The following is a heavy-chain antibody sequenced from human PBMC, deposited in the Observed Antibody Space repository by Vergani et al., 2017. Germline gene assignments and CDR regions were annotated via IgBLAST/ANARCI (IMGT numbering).Heavy chain of an antibody. D-gene: IGHD5-18*01. Sequence: QVTLRESGPALVKPTQTLTLNCTFSGFSLSNSGMCVSWIRQPPGKALEWLERIDWDNDKYYSTSLKTRLTISKDTSKNQVVLTMTNMDPVDTATYYCARTLQDTAMVFDYWGQGTLVTVSS. J-gene: IGHJ4*02. CDR1: GFSLSNSGMC. CDR3: ARTLQDTAMVFDY. CDR2: IDWDNDK. V-gene: IGHV2-70*15.